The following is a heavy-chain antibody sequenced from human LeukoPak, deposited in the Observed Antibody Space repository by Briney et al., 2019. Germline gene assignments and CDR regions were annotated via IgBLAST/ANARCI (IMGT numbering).Heavy chain of an antibody. J-gene: IGHJ4*02. CDR2: INPGGGST. Sequence: GASVKVSCKASGYTFTSYYMHWVRQAPGQGLEWMGIINPGGGSTDYAQKFRGRVTMTRAMSTSTVYMELSSLRSDDTAVYYCARDRLTGYPTPYFDYWGQGTLVTVSS. CDR3: ARDRLTGYPTPYFDY. CDR1: GYTFTSYY. V-gene: IGHV1-46*01. D-gene: IGHD3-9*01.